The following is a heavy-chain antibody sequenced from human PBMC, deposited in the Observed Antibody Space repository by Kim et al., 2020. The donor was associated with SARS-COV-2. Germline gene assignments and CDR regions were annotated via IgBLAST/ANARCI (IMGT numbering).Heavy chain of an antibody. J-gene: IGHJ4*02. CDR3: VKDDTSGYFYVDY. D-gene: IGHD3-22*01. V-gene: IGHV3-30*18. Sequence: GGSLRLSCEASGFTFSRHGMHWARQAPGKGLEWVALILNDGSDKNYADSVKGRFTISRDNSMNTLYLQMNSLRPEDTAVYYCVKDDTSGYFYVDYWGQGTLVTVSS. CDR1: GFTFSRHG. CDR2: ILNDGSDK.